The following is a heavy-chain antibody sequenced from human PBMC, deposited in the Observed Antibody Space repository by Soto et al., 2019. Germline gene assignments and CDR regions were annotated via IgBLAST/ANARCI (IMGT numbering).Heavy chain of an antibody. V-gene: IGHV4-39*02. CDR1: GASLSDRSSYS. CDR2: TYYGGAP. Sequence: QLQLQESGPGLVKPPETLTLTCTVSGASLSDRSSYSSRWIRPPPGEGLEWIGTTYYGGAPYYSPALQSRVTISVDPSKCHFSLVVGSPTAAYSAVYFRARLSAVRGVIHYWGRGTLVAVSS. D-gene: IGHD3-10*01. CDR3: ARLSAVRGVIHY. J-gene: IGHJ4*02.